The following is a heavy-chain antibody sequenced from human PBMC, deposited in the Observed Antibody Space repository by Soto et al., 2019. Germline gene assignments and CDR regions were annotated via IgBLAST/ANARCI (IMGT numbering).Heavy chain of an antibody. CDR2: INHSGTT. CDR1: GGSFSGYY. J-gene: IGHJ6*02. CDR3: ARGFGGTIFGVITNFYYYAMDV. D-gene: IGHD3-3*01. V-gene: IGHV4-34*01. Sequence: QVQLQQWGAGLLKPSETLSLTCAVYGGSFSGYYWSWIRQPPGKGLEWIGEINHSGTTNYSPSLKSRVTLSVDTSKNQFSLKVSSVTAADTAVYYCARGFGGTIFGVITNFYYYAMDVWGQGTTVTVSS.